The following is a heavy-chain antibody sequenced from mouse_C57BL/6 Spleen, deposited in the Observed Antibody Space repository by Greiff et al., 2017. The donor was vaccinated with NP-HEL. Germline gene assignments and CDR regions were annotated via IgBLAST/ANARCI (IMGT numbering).Heavy chain of an antibody. Sequence: EVQLQESGPGLVKPSQSLSLTCSVTGYSITSGYYWNWIRQFPGNKLEWMGYISYDGSNNYNPSLKNRISITRDTSKNQFFLKLNSVTTEDTATYYCASGGGYYWFAYWGQGTLVTVSA. CDR1: GYSITSGYY. CDR3: ASGGGYYWFAY. D-gene: IGHD2-3*01. V-gene: IGHV3-6*01. CDR2: ISYDGSN. J-gene: IGHJ3*01.